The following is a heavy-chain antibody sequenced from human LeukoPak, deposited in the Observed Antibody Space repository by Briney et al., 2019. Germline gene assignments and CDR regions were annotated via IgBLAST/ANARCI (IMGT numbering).Heavy chain of an antibody. D-gene: IGHD3-22*01. Sequence: PRASVKVSCKASGYTFTSYGISWVRQAPGQGLEWMGWISAYNGNTNYAQKLQGRVTMTTDTSTSTAYMELRSLRSDDTAVYYCARDLFPYYYDSSGYFGAFDIWGQGTMVTVSS. V-gene: IGHV1-18*01. CDR3: ARDLFPYYYDSSGYFGAFDI. J-gene: IGHJ3*02. CDR1: GYTFTSYG. CDR2: ISAYNGNT.